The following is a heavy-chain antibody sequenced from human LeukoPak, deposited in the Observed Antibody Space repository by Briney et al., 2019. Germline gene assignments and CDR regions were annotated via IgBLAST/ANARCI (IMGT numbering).Heavy chain of an antibody. D-gene: IGHD3-9*01. CDR3: ARSTSSEYDIYHFDY. Sequence: GGSLRLSCAASGFTFSTNGMHWVRQAPGKGLEWVAVISYDEKTKYYADSVKGRFTISRDNSKNTLYLQMNSLRAEDTAVYYCARSTSSEYDIYHFDYWGQGTLVTVSS. CDR1: GFTFSTNG. V-gene: IGHV3-30*03. J-gene: IGHJ4*02. CDR2: ISYDEKTK.